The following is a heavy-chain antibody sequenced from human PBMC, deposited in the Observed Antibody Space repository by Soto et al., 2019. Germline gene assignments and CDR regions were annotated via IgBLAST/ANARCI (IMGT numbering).Heavy chain of an antibody. CDR3: ARDLLRGGSSGWYRSRYFDL. Sequence: QVQLQESGPGLVKPSGTLSLTCAVSGGSISSSNWWSWVRQPPGKGLEWVGEIYHCGSTNYNPSLTRRVTISVDKSKNKFSLKPSSVTAADTAVYYCARDLLRGGSSGWYRSRYFDLWGRGTQVTVSS. V-gene: IGHV4-4*02. CDR1: GGSISSSNW. CDR2: IYHCGST. D-gene: IGHD6-19*01. J-gene: IGHJ2*01.